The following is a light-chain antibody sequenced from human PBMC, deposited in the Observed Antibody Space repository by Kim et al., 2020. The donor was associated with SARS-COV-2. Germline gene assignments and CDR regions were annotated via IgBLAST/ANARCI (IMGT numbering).Light chain of an antibody. V-gene: IGLV1-40*01. CDR1: RSNIEAGYD. Sequence: GVNIASTGSRSNIEAGYDVHLYQHFPGTAPRLLIFGDRHRPSGIPDRFSGSQSGTSASLAITELQAEDDADYYCQSYDKTLSASVFGSGTKVTVL. CDR2: GDR. CDR3: QSYDKTLSASV. J-gene: IGLJ1*01.